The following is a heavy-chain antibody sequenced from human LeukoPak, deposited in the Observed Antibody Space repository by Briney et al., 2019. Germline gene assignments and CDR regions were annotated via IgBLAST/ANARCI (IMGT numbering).Heavy chain of an antibody. J-gene: IGHJ4*02. CDR1: DGSFSGYLSDSY. CDR2: IDRHGNT. V-gene: IGHV4-34*01. Sequence: PSETLSLTCAIYDGSFSGYLSDSYWSWVRRPPGKGLEWIGEIDRHGNTNYSPSLKSRVTISIQTSESQFSLNLNSVTDADTAVYYCARRGGGNYPYYFDYWGRGTPVTVSS. CDR3: ARRGGGNYPYYFDY. D-gene: IGHD3-16*01.